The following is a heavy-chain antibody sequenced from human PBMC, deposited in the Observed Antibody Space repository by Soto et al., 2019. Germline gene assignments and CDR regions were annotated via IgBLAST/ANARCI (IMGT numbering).Heavy chain of an antibody. CDR1: GFTFSSYG. V-gene: IGHV3-30*02. CDR3: AKILTVTDYYYYGMDV. CDR2: IWYDGSNK. D-gene: IGHD4-4*01. Sequence: GGSLRLSCAASGFTFSSYGMHWVRQAPGKGLEWVAVIWYDGSNKYYADSVKGRFTISRDNSKNTLYLQMNSLRAEDTAVYYCAKILTVTDYYYYGMDVWGQGTTVTVSS. J-gene: IGHJ6*02.